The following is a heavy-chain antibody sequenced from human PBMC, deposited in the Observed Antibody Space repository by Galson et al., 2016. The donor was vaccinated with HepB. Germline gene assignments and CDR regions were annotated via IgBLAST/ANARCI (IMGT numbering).Heavy chain of an antibody. J-gene: IGHJ4*02. D-gene: IGHD5-18*01. Sequence: SLRLSCAASGFTFSSYSMNWVRRAPGKGLELVSYISSASSTIYYADSVKGRFTISRDNAKNSLYLQMNSLRDEDTAVYYCAREKTATIDYWGQGTLVTVFS. CDR3: AREKTATIDY. V-gene: IGHV3-48*02. CDR1: GFTFSSYS. CDR2: ISSASSTI.